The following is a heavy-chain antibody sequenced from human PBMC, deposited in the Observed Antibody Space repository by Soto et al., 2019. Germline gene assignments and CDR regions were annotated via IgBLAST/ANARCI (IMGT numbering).Heavy chain of an antibody. CDR1: GGSISSYY. CDR3: ASGVPYYFDY. Sequence: SETLSLTCTFNGGSISSYYWSWIRQPPGKGLEWIGYIYYSGSTNYNPSLKSRVTISVDTSKNQFSLKLSSVTAADTAVYYCASGVPYYFDYWGQGTLVTVSS. V-gene: IGHV4-59*01. J-gene: IGHJ4*02. CDR2: IYYSGST. D-gene: IGHD3-10*01.